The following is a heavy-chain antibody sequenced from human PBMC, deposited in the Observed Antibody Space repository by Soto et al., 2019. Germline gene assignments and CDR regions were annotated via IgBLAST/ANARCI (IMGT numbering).Heavy chain of an antibody. CDR2: INAYSGNT. V-gene: IGHV1-18*01. CDR3: ARVDWGTAMVTQY. CDR1: GYTFISYG. Sequence: ASVKVSCKASGYTFISYGITWVRRAPGQGLEWMGWINAYSGNTNSAQKLQGRVTMTTDTSTSTAYMELRSLRSDDTAMYYCARVDWGTAMVTQYWGQGILVTVSS. D-gene: IGHD5-18*01. J-gene: IGHJ4*02.